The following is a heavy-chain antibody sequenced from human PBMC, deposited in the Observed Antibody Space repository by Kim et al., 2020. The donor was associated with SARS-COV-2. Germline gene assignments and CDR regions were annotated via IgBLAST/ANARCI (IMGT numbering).Heavy chain of an antibody. CDR3: ARLDCDSGGYYWFDP. J-gene: IGHJ5*02. V-gene: IGHV4-4*02. Sequence: GSISGGTWWGWVRQPPGKGLEWIGEISHSGNTNYNPSLRSRITISVDKSKNQFSLTLNSVTAADTAVYYCARLDCDSGGYYWFDPWGQGTLAT. CDR1: GSISGGTW. D-gene: IGHD1-26*01. CDR2: ISHSGNT.